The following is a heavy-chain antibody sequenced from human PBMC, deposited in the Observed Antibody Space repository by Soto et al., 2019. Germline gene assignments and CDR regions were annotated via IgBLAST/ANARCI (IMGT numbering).Heavy chain of an antibody. V-gene: IGHV1-18*04. CDR2: ISAYNGNT. Sequence: GASVKVSCKASGYTFTNYGISWVRRAPGQGLEWMGWISAYNGNTNYAQKLQGRVTMTTDTSTSTAYMELRSLRSDDTAVYYCARPRDYSSSYYFDYWGQGTLVTVSS. CDR3: ARPRDYSSSYYFDY. J-gene: IGHJ4*02. CDR1: GYTFTNYG. D-gene: IGHD6-6*01.